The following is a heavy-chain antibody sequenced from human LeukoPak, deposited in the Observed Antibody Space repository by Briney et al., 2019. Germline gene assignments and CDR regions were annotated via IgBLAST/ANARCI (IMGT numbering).Heavy chain of an antibody. CDR3: ARDRMAGSGYYFDY. D-gene: IGHD6-19*01. Sequence: SETLSLTCTVSGGSISSYYWSWIRQPPGKGLEWIGYIYYSGSTNYNPSLKGRLTISVDKSKNQFSLKLSSVTAADTAVYYCARDRMAGSGYYFDYWGQGTLVTVSS. CDR1: GGSISSYY. V-gene: IGHV4-59*12. J-gene: IGHJ4*02. CDR2: IYYSGST.